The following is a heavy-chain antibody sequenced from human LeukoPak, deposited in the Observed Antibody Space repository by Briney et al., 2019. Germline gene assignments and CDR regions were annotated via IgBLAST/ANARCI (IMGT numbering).Heavy chain of an antibody. D-gene: IGHD2-21*02. V-gene: IGHV4-59*08. Sequence: SETLSLTCTVSGGPISRYYWSWIRQPPGKGLEWIGYIYYSGSTNYNPSLKSRVTISVDTSKNQFSLKLSSVTAADTAVYYCARLLRDRESPDDCGGDCYGTDDAFDIWGQGTMVTVSS. CDR3: ARLLRDRESPDDCGGDCYGTDDAFDI. CDR1: GGPISRYY. J-gene: IGHJ3*02. CDR2: IYYSGST.